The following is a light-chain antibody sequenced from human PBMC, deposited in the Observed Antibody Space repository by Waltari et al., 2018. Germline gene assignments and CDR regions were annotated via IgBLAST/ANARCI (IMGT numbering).Light chain of an antibody. Sequence: EIVLTQSPGTLCLSPGERATLSCRASQSVSRTLAWYQQKPGQAPRLLIYDASTRATGLPDRFSGSGSGTDFSLTISRLEPEDFAVYYCQKYGTLPATFGQGTKVEIK. CDR2: DAS. V-gene: IGKV3-20*01. CDR1: QSVSRT. J-gene: IGKJ1*01. CDR3: QKYGTLPAT.